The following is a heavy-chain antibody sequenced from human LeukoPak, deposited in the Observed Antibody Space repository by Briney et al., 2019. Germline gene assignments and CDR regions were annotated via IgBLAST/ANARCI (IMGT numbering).Heavy chain of an antibody. J-gene: IGHJ4*02. Sequence: SETLSLTCTVSDGAITRSSYYWGWIRQTPGEGLDWIGSIYYSGITYYNPSLQGRVTMSVDTSKNQFSLKLNSVTVADTAVYYCARLRVTTGFDYWDQGIPVTVSS. CDR2: IYYSGIT. D-gene: IGHD2-21*02. V-gene: IGHV4-39*01. CDR1: DGAITRSSYY. CDR3: ARLRVTTGFDY.